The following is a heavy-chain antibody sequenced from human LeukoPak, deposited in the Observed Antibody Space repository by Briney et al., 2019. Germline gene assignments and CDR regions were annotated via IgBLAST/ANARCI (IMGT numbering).Heavy chain of an antibody. J-gene: IGHJ4*02. CDR3: ARDFREGPVDY. Sequence: GASVKVSCKASGYTFTSYDINWVLQATGQGLEWMGWMNPNSGNTGYAQKFQGRVTMTRNTSISTAYMELSSLRSDDTAVYYCARDFREGPVDYWGQGTLVTVSS. CDR1: GYTFTSYD. V-gene: IGHV1-8*01. CDR2: MNPNSGNT.